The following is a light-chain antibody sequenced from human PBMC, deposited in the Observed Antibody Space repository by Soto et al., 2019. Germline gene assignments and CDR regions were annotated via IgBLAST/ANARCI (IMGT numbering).Light chain of an antibody. Sequence: EIALTQSPATLSLSPGDRATASCRASQSVSNNYLAWYQQKPGQAHRILIYGASNRATGIPDRCSGGGSGTDFTLTISRLEPEDVAVYYCQQYGSSGTLGQGTKVDIK. CDR1: QSVSNNY. V-gene: IGKV3-20*01. CDR2: GAS. J-gene: IGKJ1*01. CDR3: QQYGSSGT.